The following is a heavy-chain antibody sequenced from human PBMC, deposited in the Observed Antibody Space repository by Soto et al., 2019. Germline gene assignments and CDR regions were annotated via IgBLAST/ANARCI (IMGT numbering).Heavy chain of an antibody. D-gene: IGHD6-13*01. J-gene: IGHJ4*02. CDR2: ISSSSSYT. CDR1: GFTFSDYY. V-gene: IGHV3-11*06. CDR3: ARVSVAAAGTLYFDY. Sequence: GGSLRLSCAASGFTFSDYYMSWIRQAPGKGLEWVSYISSSSSYTNYADSVKGRFTISRDNAKNSLYLQMNSLRAEDTAVYYCARVSVAAAGTLYFDYWGQGTLVTVSS.